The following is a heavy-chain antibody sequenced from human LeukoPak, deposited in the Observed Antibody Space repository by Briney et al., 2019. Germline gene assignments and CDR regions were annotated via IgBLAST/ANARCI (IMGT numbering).Heavy chain of an antibody. CDR2: ISSSSSYI. CDR3: ARGRDLWFGEMDYYYYYMDV. CDR1: GFTFSSYS. V-gene: IGHV3-21*01. D-gene: IGHD3-10*01. Sequence: PGGSLRLSCAASGFTFSSYSMNWVRQAPGKELEWVSSISSSSSYIYYADSVKGRFTISRDNAKNSLYLQMNSLRAEDTAVYYCARGRDLWFGEMDYYYYYMDVWGKGTTVTVSS. J-gene: IGHJ6*03.